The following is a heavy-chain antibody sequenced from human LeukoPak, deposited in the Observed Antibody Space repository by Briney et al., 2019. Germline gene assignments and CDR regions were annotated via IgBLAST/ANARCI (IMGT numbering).Heavy chain of an antibody. V-gene: IGHV4-59*08. J-gene: IGHJ4*02. CDR3: ARLSVVTADFDY. Sequence: ASETLSLTCTVSGGSISSYYWSWIRQPPGKGLEWIGYIYYSGSTNYNPSLKSRVTISVDTSKNQFSLKLSSVTAADTAVYYCARLSVVTADFDYWGQGTLVTVSS. D-gene: IGHD2-21*02. CDR2: IYYSGST. CDR1: GGSISSYY.